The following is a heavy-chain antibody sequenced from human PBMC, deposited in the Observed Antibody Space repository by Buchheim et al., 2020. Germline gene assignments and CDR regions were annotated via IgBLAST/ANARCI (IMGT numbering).Heavy chain of an antibody. J-gene: IGHJ4*02. D-gene: IGHD6-19*01. CDR2: IYHSGST. Sequence: QVQLQESGPGLVKPSGTLSLTCDVSGGSISSSNWWSWVRQPPGKGLGWIGEIYHSGSTNYKPSLKSGVTISVDKSKNQCFLKLSSVTAADTAVYYCARLYSSGWYYYFDYWGQGTL. CDR1: GGSISSSNW. V-gene: IGHV4-4*02. CDR3: ARLYSSGWYYYFDY.